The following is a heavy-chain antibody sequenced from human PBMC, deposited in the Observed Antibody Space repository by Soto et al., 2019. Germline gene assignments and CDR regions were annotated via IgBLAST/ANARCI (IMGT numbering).Heavy chain of an antibody. Sequence: SRKASGYLFTDYYIHWVRQAPGQGLEWMGWINPNSGGTTFAEKFEARVTLTRDTSISTVYMELSRLRSDDTAVYYCARDAGQWRDIFAIWGQGTM. CDR2: INPNSGGT. V-gene: IGHV1-2*02. CDR3: ARDAGQWRDIFAI. J-gene: IGHJ3*02. D-gene: IGHD2-15*01. CDR1: GYLFTDYY.